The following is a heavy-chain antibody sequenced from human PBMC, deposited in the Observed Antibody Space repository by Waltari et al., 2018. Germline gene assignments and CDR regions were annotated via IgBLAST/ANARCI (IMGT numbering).Heavy chain of an antibody. Sequence: QVQLQQWGAGLLKPSETLSLTCAVYGGSFSGYYWSWIRQPPGKGLAWIGEINQSGSTNYNPSLKSRVTISVDTSKNQFSLKLSSVTAADTAVYYCARRARLRLVMAKVWFDPWGQGTLVTVSS. D-gene: IGHD3-9*01. CDR3: ARRARLRLVMAKVWFDP. CDR1: GGSFSGYY. CDR2: INQSGST. V-gene: IGHV4-34*01. J-gene: IGHJ5*02.